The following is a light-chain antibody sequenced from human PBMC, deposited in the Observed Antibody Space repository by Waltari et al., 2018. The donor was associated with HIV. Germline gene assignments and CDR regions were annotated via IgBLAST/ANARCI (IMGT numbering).Light chain of an antibody. CDR3: QAWDSSTAV. CDR1: KMGDKY. Sequence: SYELTQPPYVSVSPGQTASITCSGEKMGDKYACWYQQKPGQSPVLVIDQDSKRPSGIPELFSGSNSGNTATLTISGTQAMDEADYYCQAWDSSTAVFGGGTKLTVL. V-gene: IGLV3-1*01. J-gene: IGLJ2*01. CDR2: QDS.